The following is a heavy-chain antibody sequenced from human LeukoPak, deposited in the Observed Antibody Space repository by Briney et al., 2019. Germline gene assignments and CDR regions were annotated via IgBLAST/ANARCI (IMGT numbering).Heavy chain of an antibody. CDR2: INHSGST. CDR3: ASGGDTAMVKRYFDY. V-gene: IGHV4-34*01. D-gene: IGHD5-18*01. Sequence: SETLSLTCAVYGGSFSGYYWSWIRQPPGKGLEWIGEINHSGSTNYNPSLKSRVTISVDTSKNRFSLKLSSVTAADTAVYYCASGGDTAMVKRYFDYWGQGTLVTVSS. J-gene: IGHJ4*02. CDR1: GGSFSGYY.